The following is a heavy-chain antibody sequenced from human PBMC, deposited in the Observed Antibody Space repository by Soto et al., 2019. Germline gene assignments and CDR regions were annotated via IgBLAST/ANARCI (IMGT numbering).Heavy chain of an antibody. J-gene: IGHJ6*02. CDR1: GYSFTSYW. CDR2: IYPGDSDT. CDR3: ARLSPSNSYYYYGMDV. Sequence: GESLKISCKGSGYSFTSYWIGWVRQMPGKGLEWMGIIYPGDSDTRYSPSFQGQVTISADKSISTAYLQWSSLKASDTAMYYCARLSPSNSYYYYGMDVLGQGTTVTVS. V-gene: IGHV5-51*01.